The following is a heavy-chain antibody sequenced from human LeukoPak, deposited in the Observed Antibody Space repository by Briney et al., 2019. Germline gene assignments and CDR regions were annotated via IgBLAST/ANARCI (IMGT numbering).Heavy chain of an antibody. Sequence: GGSLRLSCAASGFTFSTYSMNWVRQAPGKGLEWVSAISGSSDYIYYADSVKGRFTISRDNAKNSLFLQMNSLRAEDTAVYYCARDSSSWHRPYYGMDVWGQGTTVTVSS. J-gene: IGHJ6*02. D-gene: IGHD6-13*01. CDR3: ARDSSSWHRPYYGMDV. V-gene: IGHV3-21*01. CDR1: GFTFSTYS. CDR2: ISGSSDYI.